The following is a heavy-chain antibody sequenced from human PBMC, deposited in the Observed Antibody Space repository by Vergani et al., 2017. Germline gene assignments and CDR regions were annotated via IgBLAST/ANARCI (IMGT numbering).Heavy chain of an antibody. V-gene: IGHV3-33*01. CDR2: TWHDGNNK. J-gene: IGHJ5*02. D-gene: IGHD1-14*01. CDR3: ARDLRLLYNHFDP. CDR1: GFTFNQYG. Sequence: QVQLVESGGGVVQLGRSLRLPCAASGFTFNQYGMHWVRQAPGKGLEWVAITWHDGNNKQYADSVKGRFTISRDNSKSSMYLQMNSLRDEDTGVYYCARDLRLLYNHFDPWGQGTLVTVSS.